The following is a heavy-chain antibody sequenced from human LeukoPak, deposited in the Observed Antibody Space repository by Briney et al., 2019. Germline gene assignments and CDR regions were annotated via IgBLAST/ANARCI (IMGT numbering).Heavy chain of an antibody. V-gene: IGHV4-34*12. J-gene: IGHJ4*02. CDR1: GGSFSGYY. Sequence: SETLSLTCGVYGGSFSGYYWTWIRQSPGMGLEWIGEIIHSGSTNYNPSLKSRVTISVDTSKNQFSLKLSSVTAADTAVYYCARRPKWLFTVDYWGQGTLVTVSS. CDR3: ARRPKWLFTVDY. D-gene: IGHD3-22*01. CDR2: IIHSGST.